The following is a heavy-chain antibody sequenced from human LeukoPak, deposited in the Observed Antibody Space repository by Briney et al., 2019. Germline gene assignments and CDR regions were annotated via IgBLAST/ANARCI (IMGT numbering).Heavy chain of an antibody. D-gene: IGHD3-22*01. CDR3: AKDRRRFKAFTMIVVVNDAFDI. V-gene: IGHV3-23*01. CDR2: ISGSGGST. Sequence: GGSLRLSCAASGFTFSSYAMSWVRQARGKWLEWVSAISGSGGSTYYADSVKGRFTISRDNSKNTLYLQMNSLRAEDTAVYYCAKDRRRFKAFTMIVVVNDAFDIWGQGTMVTVSS. CDR1: GFTFSSYA. J-gene: IGHJ3*02.